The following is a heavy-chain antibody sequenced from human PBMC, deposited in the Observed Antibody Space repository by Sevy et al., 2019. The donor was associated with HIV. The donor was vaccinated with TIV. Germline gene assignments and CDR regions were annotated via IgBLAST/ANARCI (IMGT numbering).Heavy chain of an antibody. V-gene: IGHV1-69*13. Sequence: ASVKVSCKASGGTFSNYALSWVRQAPGQGLEWMGGIIPIFGTTTFAQTFQGRVTITADESTSTAYMELSSLRSADTAVYYCARTPLVRIPGATDLYFDNWGQGTLVTVSS. J-gene: IGHJ4*02. D-gene: IGHD2-2*01. CDR2: IIPIFGTT. CDR1: GGTFSNYA. CDR3: ARTPLVRIPGATDLYFDN.